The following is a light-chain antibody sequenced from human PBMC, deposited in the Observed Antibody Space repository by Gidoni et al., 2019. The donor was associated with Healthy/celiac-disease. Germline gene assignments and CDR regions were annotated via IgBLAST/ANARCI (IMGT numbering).Light chain of an antibody. Sequence: IVKTQSPPSLPVTPGEPASISCRSSQGLLHSNGYNYLDWYLQKPGQSPQLLIYLGSNRASGVPDRFSGSGSGTDFTLKISRVEAEDVGVYYCMQAQQTPLTFGQGTKVEIK. CDR3: MQAQQTPLT. CDR2: LGS. V-gene: IGKV2-28*01. CDR1: QGLLHSNGYNY. J-gene: IGKJ1*01.